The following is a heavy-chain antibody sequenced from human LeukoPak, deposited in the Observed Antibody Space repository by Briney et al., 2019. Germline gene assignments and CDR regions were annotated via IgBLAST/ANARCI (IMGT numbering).Heavy chain of an antibody. J-gene: IGHJ4*02. CDR1: GYTFTTYG. Sequence: GASVKVSCKASGYTFTTYGISWVRQAPGQGLEWMGWISAYNGNTNYAQKLQGRVTMTTDTPTSTACMELRSLRSDDTAVYYCTKKATPNSGSYFNWGQGTLVTVSS. CDR3: TKKATPNSGSYFN. V-gene: IGHV1-18*04. CDR2: ISAYNGNT. D-gene: IGHD3-10*01.